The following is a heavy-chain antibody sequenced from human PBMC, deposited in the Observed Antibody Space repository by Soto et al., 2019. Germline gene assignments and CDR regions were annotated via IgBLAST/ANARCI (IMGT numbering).Heavy chain of an antibody. CDR2: IWYDGSNK. CDR1: GFTFSSYG. V-gene: IGHV3-33*01. CDR3: ARDLGITMVRGDPGAFDI. J-gene: IGHJ3*02. D-gene: IGHD3-10*01. Sequence: VQLVESGGGVVQPGRSLRLSCAASGFTFSSYGMHWVRQAPGKGLEWVAVIWYDGSNKYYADSVKGRFTISRDNSKNTLYLQMNSLRAEDTAVYYCARDLGITMVRGDPGAFDIWGQGTMVTVSS.